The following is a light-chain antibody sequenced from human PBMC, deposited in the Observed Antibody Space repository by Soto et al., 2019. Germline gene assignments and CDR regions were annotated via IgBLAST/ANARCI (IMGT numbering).Light chain of an antibody. CDR3: QQYSNWPPWT. CDR2: KAS. V-gene: IGKV1-5*03. Sequence: DIQMTQSPSTLSGSVGDRVTITCRASQTISSWLAWYQQKPGKAPKLLIYKASTLKSGVPSRFSGSGSGTEFTLTISGLQSEDFAIYYCQQYSNWPPWTFGPGTKVDIK. J-gene: IGKJ1*01. CDR1: QTISSW.